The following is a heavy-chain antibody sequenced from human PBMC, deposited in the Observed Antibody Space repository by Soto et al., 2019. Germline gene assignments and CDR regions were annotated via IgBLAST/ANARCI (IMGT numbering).Heavy chain of an antibody. CDR1: GGTFSSCA. D-gene: IGHD6-19*01. V-gene: IGHV1-69*13. CDR2: IIPIFGTA. Sequence: SVKVSCKASGGTFSSCAISWVRQAPGQGLEWMGGIIPIFGTANYAQKFQGRVTITADESTSTAYMELSSLRSEDTAVYYCARDMEVAGDPRFDPWGQGTLVTVSS. J-gene: IGHJ5*02. CDR3: ARDMEVAGDPRFDP.